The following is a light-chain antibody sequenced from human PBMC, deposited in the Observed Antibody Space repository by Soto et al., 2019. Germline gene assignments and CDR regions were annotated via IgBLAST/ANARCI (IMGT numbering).Light chain of an antibody. J-gene: IGKJ4*01. CDR3: QQSKSFPPT. V-gene: IGKV1-12*01. CDR2: VTY. CDR1: QDISNL. Sequence: DIQMTQSPSSVSASVGDRVTITCRASQDISNLLAWYQQKPGKAPKLLIHVTYTLESGVPARFSGSGSGTDYTLTISSLQPEDLATYYCQQSKSFPPTFGGGTKVEI.